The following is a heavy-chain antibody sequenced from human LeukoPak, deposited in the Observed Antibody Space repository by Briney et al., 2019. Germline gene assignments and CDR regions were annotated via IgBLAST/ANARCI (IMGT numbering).Heavy chain of an antibody. J-gene: IGHJ4*02. D-gene: IGHD6-13*01. CDR3: AIDPPLGSIAAAGQFDY. CDR1: GYTFTSYG. Sequence: GASVTVSCKASGYTFTSYGISWLRQAPGQGLEWMGWISAYNGNQNYAHKLQGRVTITTDTSTSPAYMEPKSLRPDDPAVYYCAIDPPLGSIAAAGQFDYWGQGTLVSVSS. CDR2: ISAYNGNQ. V-gene: IGHV1-18*01.